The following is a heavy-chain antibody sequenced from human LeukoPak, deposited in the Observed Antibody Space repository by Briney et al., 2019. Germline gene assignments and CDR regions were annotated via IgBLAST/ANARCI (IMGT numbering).Heavy chain of an antibody. CDR3: ARGPFCDFWSGYYANWFDP. Sequence: SETLSLTCAVYGGSFSGYYWSWIRQPPGKGLEWIGEINHSGSTNYNPSLKSRVTISVDTSKNQFSLKLSSVTAADTPVYYCARGPFCDFWSGYYANWFDPWGQGTLVTVSS. J-gene: IGHJ5*02. V-gene: IGHV4-34*01. CDR2: INHSGST. CDR1: GGSFSGYY. D-gene: IGHD3-3*01.